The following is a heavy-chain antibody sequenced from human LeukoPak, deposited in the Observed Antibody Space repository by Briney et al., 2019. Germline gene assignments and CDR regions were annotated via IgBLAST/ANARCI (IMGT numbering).Heavy chain of an antibody. CDR1: GYTFTGYY. J-gene: IGHJ4*02. CDR3: AREPGIAAVGVGNDY. D-gene: IGHD6-13*01. Sequence: GASVKVSCKASGYTFTGYYMHWVRQAPGQGLEWMGWINPNSGGTNYAQKFQGRVTMTRDTSISTAYTELSRLRSDDTAVYYCAREPGIAAVGVGNDYWGQGTLVTVSS. V-gene: IGHV1-2*02. CDR2: INPNSGGT.